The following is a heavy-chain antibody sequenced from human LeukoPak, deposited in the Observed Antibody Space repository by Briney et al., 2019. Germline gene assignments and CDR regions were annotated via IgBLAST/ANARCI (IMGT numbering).Heavy chain of an antibody. V-gene: IGHV3-33*01. CDR2: ITGDGSTK. CDR1: GFTFSNYG. Sequence: GGSLRLSCVASGFTFSNYGMQWARQAPGKGLEWVTVITGDGSTKFYADSVKGRFTISRDNSRNTLYLQMNSLRAEDTAVYYCARGFYYGMDVWGQGTTVTVSS. J-gene: IGHJ6*02. CDR3: ARGFYYGMDV.